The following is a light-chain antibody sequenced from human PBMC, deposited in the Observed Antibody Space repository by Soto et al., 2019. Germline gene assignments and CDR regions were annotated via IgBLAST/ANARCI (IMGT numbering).Light chain of an antibody. J-gene: IGKJ1*01. CDR1: QSVLYSSNNKNY. V-gene: IGKV4-1*01. CDR3: QQYYSTPPWT. CDR2: WAS. Sequence: DIVMTQSPDSLAVSLGERATINCKSGQSVLYSSNNKNYLAWYQQKPGQPPKLLIYWASTRESGVPDRFSGSGSVTDFTLTISSLQAEDVAVYYCQQYYSTPPWTFGQGTKVEIK.